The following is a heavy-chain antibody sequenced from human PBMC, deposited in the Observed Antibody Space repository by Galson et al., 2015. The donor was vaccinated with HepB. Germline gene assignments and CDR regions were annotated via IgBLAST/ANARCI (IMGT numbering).Heavy chain of an antibody. V-gene: IGHV3-30*04. CDR3: ARDHSPPYYYDSSGDAPYYYGMDV. D-gene: IGHD3-22*01. Sequence: SLRLSCAASGFTFSSYAMHWVRQAPGKGLEWVAVISYDGSNKYYADSVKGRFTISRDNSKNTLYLQMNSLRAEDTAVYYCARDHSPPYYYDSSGDAPYYYGMDVWGQGTTVTVSS. CDR1: GFTFSSYA. J-gene: IGHJ6*02. CDR2: ISYDGSNK.